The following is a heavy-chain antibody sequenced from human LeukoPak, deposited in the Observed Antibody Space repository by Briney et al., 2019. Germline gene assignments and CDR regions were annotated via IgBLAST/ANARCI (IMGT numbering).Heavy chain of an antibody. Sequence: GGSLRLSCAASGFTFDDYTMDWVRQAPGKGLEWVSLITWDGDTTNYADSVKGRFTISRDNSKDSLYLQMNSLRTEDTALYYCAKDSANTYLPDYWGQGTLVTVSS. J-gene: IGHJ4*02. D-gene: IGHD2-2*02. CDR2: ITWDGDTT. V-gene: IGHV3-43*01. CDR1: GFTFDDYT. CDR3: AKDSANTYLPDY.